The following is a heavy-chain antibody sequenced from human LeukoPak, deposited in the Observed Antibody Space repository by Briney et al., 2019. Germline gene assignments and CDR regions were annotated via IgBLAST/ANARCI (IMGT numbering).Heavy chain of an antibody. CDR3: ARGILVSGEFHDAFNI. D-gene: IGHD4-17*01. Sequence: ASVKVSCKASGYSFTDYDINWVRQAPGQGVEWMGWMTPDNGNTGNTEKFQGRITITMDTSITTAYMELHKLTSEDTAMYYCARGILVSGEFHDAFNIWGQGTVVTVSS. CDR2: MTPDNGNT. V-gene: IGHV1-8*03. CDR1: GYSFTDYD. J-gene: IGHJ3*02.